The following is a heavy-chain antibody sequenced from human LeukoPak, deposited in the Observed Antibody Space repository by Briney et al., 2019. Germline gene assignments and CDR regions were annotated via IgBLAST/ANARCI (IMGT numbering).Heavy chain of an antibody. CDR2: INWNGGST. CDR1: GFTFDDYG. D-gene: IGHD3-22*01. V-gene: IGHV3-20*04. Sequence: GGSLRLSCAASGFTFDDYGMSWVRQAPGKGLEWVSGINWNGGSTGYADSVKGRFTISRDNAKNPLYLQMNSLRAEDTALYYCARALYDYYDSSGYPYDYWGQGPLVTVSS. J-gene: IGHJ4*02. CDR3: ARALYDYYDSSGYPYDY.